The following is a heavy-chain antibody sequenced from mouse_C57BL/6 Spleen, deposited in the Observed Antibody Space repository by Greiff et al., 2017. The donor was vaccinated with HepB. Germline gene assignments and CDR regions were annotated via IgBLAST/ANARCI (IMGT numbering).Heavy chain of an antibody. J-gene: IGHJ2*01. CDR3: AREGGQYLDY. D-gene: IGHD2-10*02. CDR1: GYSITSGYY. Sequence: EVQLQESGPGLVKPSQSLSLTCSVTGYSITSGYYWNWIRQFPGNKLEWMGYISYDGSNNYNPSLKNRISITRDTSKNQFFLKLNSVTTEDTATYYCAREGGQYLDYWGQGTTLTVSS. CDR2: ISYDGSN. V-gene: IGHV3-6*01.